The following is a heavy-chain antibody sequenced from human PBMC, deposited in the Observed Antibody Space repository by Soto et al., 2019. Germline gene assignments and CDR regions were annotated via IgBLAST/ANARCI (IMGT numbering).Heavy chain of an antibody. CDR3: ASDRGNGYYGPETWGMDV. J-gene: IGHJ6*02. CDR1: GFTFSGFW. CDR2: IKQDGSEN. Sequence: EVQLVESGGGLVQPGGSLRLSCGASGFTFSGFWMSWVRRAPGKGLEWVGNIKQDGSENFDAGSVRGRFTISRDNVTNSLYLQMNSLRAEDPAVYFCASDRGNGYYGPETWGMDVWGQGTTVTVSS. D-gene: IGHD1-26*01. V-gene: IGHV3-7*05.